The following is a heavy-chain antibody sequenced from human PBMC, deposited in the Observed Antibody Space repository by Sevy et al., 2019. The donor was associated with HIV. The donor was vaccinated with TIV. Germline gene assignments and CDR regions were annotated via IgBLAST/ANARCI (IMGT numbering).Heavy chain of an antibody. V-gene: IGHV3-66*01. CDR2: IYSGGST. Sequence: GGSLRLSCAASGFTVSSNYMSWVRQAPGKGLEWVSVIYSGGSTYYADSVKGRFTISRDNSKNTRYLQMNSLRAEDTAVYYCARERFLEWLFRFMDVWGQGTTVTVSS. D-gene: IGHD3-3*01. CDR3: ARERFLEWLFRFMDV. CDR1: GFTVSSNY. J-gene: IGHJ6*02.